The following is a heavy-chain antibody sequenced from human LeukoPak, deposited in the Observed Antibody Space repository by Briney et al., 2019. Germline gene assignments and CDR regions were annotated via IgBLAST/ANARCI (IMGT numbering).Heavy chain of an antibody. J-gene: IGHJ5*02. CDR3: ATSGSGTWFDP. D-gene: IGHD3-10*01. Sequence: GASVKVSCKVSGYTLTELSMHWVRQAPGKGLEWMGGFDPEDGEAIYAQKFQGRVTMTEDTSTDTAYMELSSLRSEDTAVYYCATSGSGTWFDPWGQGTLATASS. V-gene: IGHV1-24*01. CDR2: FDPEDGEA. CDR1: GYTLTELS.